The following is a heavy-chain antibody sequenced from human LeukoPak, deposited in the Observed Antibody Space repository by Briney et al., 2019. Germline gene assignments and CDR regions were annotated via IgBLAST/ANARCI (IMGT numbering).Heavy chain of an antibody. Sequence: SQTLSLTCTVSGGPINSGGYYWSWIRQHPGKGLEWIGSIFFSGTTYYNPSLKSRITISVDTSANQFSLKLRSVTAADTAMYFCARHPYYYDTSGSYKGHFDLWGQGTLVAVSS. V-gene: IGHV4-30-2*03. CDR2: IFFSGTT. CDR3: ARHPYYYDTSGSYKGHFDL. D-gene: IGHD3-22*01. CDR1: GGPINSGGYY. J-gene: IGHJ4*02.